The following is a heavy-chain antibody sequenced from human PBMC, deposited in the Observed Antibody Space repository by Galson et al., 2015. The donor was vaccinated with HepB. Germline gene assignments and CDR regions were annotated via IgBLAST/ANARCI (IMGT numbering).Heavy chain of an antibody. CDR1: GYTFTSYY. J-gene: IGHJ3*02. V-gene: IGHV1-46*03. CDR3: ASGYYDSSGYYYVSPNAFDI. Sequence: SVKASCKASGYTFTSYYMHWVRQAPGQGLEWMGITNPSGGSTSYAQKFQGRVTMTRDTSTSTVYMELSSLRSEDTAVYYCASGYYDSSGYYYVSPNAFDIWGQGTMVTVSS. D-gene: IGHD3-22*01. CDR2: TNPSGGST.